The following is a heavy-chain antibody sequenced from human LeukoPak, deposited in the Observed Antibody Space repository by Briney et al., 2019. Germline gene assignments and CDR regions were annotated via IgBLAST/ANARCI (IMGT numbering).Heavy chain of an antibody. J-gene: IGHJ4*02. CDR2: IYYSGST. Sequence: SETLSLTCTVSGGSISSSSYYWGWIRQPPGKGLEWIGSIYYSGSTYYNPSLKSRVTISVDTSKNQFSLKLNSVTAADTAVYYCARLWFGAYYFDYWGQGTLVTVSS. CDR3: ARLWFGAYYFDY. D-gene: IGHD3-10*01. V-gene: IGHV4-39*01. CDR1: GGSISSSSYY.